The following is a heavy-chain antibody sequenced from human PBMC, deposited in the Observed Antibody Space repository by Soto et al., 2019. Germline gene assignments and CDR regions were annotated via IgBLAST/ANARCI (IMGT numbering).Heavy chain of an antibody. D-gene: IGHD4-17*01. Sequence: SETLSXTCTVSGGSMDTYYLSWIRQPPGKGLEWIGQIYYIVTTSYNPSLKSRVTISLDTSKNRFFLQLSSVAAADTAVYFCARRYGDYGLEYWGQGILVTVSS. CDR3: ARRYGDYGLEY. V-gene: IGHV4-59*01. CDR1: GGSMDTYY. J-gene: IGHJ4*02. CDR2: IYYIVTT.